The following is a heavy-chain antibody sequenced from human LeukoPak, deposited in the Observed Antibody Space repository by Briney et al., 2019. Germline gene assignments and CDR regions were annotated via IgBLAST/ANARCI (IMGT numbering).Heavy chain of an antibody. CDR2: IKQDGSEK. D-gene: IGHD5-12*01. V-gene: IGHV3-7*01. J-gene: IGHJ3*02. CDR1: GFTFSSYW. Sequence: GGSLRLSCAASGFTFSSYWMSWVRQAPGKGLEWVANIKQDGSEKYYVDSVKGRFTISRDNAKNSLYLQMNSLRAEDMAVYYCAREFSGYAFDIWGQGTMVTVSS. CDR3: AREFSGYAFDI.